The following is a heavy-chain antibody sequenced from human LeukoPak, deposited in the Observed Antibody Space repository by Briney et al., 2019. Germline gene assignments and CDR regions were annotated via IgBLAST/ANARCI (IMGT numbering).Heavy chain of an antibody. CDR1: GGTFSRYA. V-gene: IGHV1-69*01. D-gene: IGHD5-24*01. CDR3: ARDHEVATIRYFDY. CDR2: IIPNVGTA. J-gene: IGHJ4*02. Sequence: GASVNVSCKASGGTFSRYAISRVRQAPGQGLEWMGGIIPNVGTATYAQKFQGRVTITADESTSTAYMELSRLRSEDTAFYYCARDHEVATIRYFDYWGQGTLVTVSS.